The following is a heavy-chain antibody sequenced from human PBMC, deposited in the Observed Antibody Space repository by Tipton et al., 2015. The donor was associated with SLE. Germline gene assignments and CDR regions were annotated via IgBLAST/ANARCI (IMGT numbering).Heavy chain of an antibody. CDR3: ARDRVAVVVTAILPY. V-gene: IGHV3-33*01. J-gene: IGHJ4*02. Sequence: SLRLSCAASGFTFSSYGMHWVRQAPGKGLEWVAVIWYDGSNEYYADSVKGRFTISRDNSKNTLYLQMNSLRAEDTAVYYCARDRVAVVVTAILPYWGQGTLVTVSS. CDR1: GFTFSSYG. CDR2: IWYDGSNE. D-gene: IGHD2-21*02.